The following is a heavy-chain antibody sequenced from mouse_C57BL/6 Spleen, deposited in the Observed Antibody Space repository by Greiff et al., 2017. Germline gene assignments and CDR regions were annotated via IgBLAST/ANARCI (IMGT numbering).Heavy chain of an antibody. CDR3: ARSLITTVVNWYFDV. V-gene: IGHV1-53*01. CDR2: INPSNGGT. Sequence: QVQLQQPGTELVKPGASVKLSCKASGYTFTSYWMHWVKQRPGQGLEWLGNINPSNGGTNYNEKFKSKATLTVDKSSSTAYMQLSSLTSEDSAVYYCARSLITTVVNWYFDVWGTGTTVTVSS. J-gene: IGHJ1*03. CDR1: GYTFTSYW. D-gene: IGHD1-1*01.